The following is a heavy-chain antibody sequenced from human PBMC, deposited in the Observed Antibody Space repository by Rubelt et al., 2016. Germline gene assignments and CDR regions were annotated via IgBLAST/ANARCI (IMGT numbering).Heavy chain of an antibody. CDR2: ISFSGNT. Sequence: QVQLQESGPGLVKPSETLSLTCTVSGGSISSYYWSWIRQPPGKGLEWIGSISFSGNTYYNPSLKRGFTLSGETSKNQFSLKLGCVTAADTAVYYCARRVKRLWFDPWGQGTLVTVSS. V-gene: IGHV4-59*01. CDR3: ARRVKRLWFDP. D-gene: IGHD2-21*01. CDR1: GGSISSYY. J-gene: IGHJ5*02.